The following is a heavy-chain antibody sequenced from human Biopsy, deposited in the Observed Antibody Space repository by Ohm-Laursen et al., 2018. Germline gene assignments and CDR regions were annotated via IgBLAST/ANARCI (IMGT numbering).Heavy chain of an antibody. Sequence: SLRLSCTASGFIFSTYTMSWVRQAPGKGLEWVSGISSSGNSTYYAGSVKGRFTISRDNSKNTLYLQLNSLRVDDTAVYYCAKDRRTMRIWYFDLWGRGTLVTVPS. V-gene: IGHV3-23*01. CDR2: ISSSGNST. D-gene: IGHD4/OR15-4a*01. J-gene: IGHJ2*01. CDR1: GFIFSTYT. CDR3: AKDRRTMRIWYFDL.